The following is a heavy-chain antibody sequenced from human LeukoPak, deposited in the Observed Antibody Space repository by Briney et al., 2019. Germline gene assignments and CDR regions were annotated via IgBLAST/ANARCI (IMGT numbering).Heavy chain of an antibody. J-gene: IGHJ4*02. CDR2: IYYSGST. D-gene: IGHD3-22*01. V-gene: IGHV4-39*01. CDR3: ARRGYYYDSSGYCF. Sequence: SETLSLTCTVSGGSISSSSYYWGWIRQPPGKGLEWIGSIYYSGSTYYNPSLKSRVTICVDTSKNQFSLKLSSVTAADTAVYYCARRGYYYDSSGYCFWGQGTLVTVSS. CDR1: GGSISSSSYY.